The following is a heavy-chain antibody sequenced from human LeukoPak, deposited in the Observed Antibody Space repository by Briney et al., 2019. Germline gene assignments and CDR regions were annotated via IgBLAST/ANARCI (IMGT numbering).Heavy chain of an antibody. V-gene: IGHV1-8*01. J-gene: IGHJ4*02. CDR1: GHTFTSYD. CDR3: ARGGYYYDN. CDR2: MNPNSNNT. D-gene: IGHD6-13*01. Sequence: ASVKVSCKASGHTFTSYDITWVRQATGQGLEWMGWMNPNSNNTGYAQKFQGRITMTWNTSISTAYMELSSLRSEDTAVYYCARGGYYYDNWGQGTLVTVSS.